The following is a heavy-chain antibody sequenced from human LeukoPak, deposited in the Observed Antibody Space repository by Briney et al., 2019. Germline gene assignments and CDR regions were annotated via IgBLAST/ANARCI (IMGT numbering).Heavy chain of an antibody. D-gene: IGHD3-22*01. V-gene: IGHV1-2*06. CDR2: INPNSGGT. Sequence: ASVKVSCKASGYTFTGYYMHWVRQAPGQGLEWMGRINPNSGGTNYAQKFQGRVTMTRGTSISTAYMELSRLRSDDTAVYYCARDLPFYYDSSGNWFDPWGQGTLVTVSS. CDR3: ARDLPFYYDSSGNWFDP. CDR1: GYTFTGYY. J-gene: IGHJ5*02.